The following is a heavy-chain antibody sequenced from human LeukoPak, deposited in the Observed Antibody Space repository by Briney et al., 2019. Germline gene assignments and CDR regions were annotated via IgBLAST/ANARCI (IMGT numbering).Heavy chain of an antibody. CDR2: IYSGGST. V-gene: IGHV3-53*01. D-gene: IGHD3-9*01. Sequence: PGGSLRLSCAASGLTVSSKDMSWVRQAPGKGLEWVSVIYSGGSTYYADSVKGRFTISRDNSKNTLYLQMNSLRVEDTAVYYCALGLVTDYWGQGTLVTVSS. J-gene: IGHJ4*02. CDR3: ALGLVTDY. CDR1: GLTVSSKD.